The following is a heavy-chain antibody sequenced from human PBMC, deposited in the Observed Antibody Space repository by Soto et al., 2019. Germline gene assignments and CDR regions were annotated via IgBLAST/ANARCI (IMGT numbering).Heavy chain of an antibody. D-gene: IGHD6-25*01. Sequence: GGSLRLSCAASGFTFNNYAMSWVRQAPGKGLEWVSAITGSGGDTYHADSVKGRFTISRDNSMSTLYLQMNTLRAKDAAVYFCAKGSASGSPYYFDYWGHGTLVTVSS. CDR1: GFTFNNYA. CDR3: AKGSASGSPYYFDY. V-gene: IGHV3-23*01. J-gene: IGHJ4*01. CDR2: ITGSGGDT.